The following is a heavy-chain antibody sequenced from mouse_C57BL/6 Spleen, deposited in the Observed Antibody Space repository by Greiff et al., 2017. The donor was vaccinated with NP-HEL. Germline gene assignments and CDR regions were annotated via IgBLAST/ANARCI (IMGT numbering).Heavy chain of an antibody. V-gene: IGHV1-18*01. D-gene: IGHD2-14*01. CDR3: ARGSYGYDEGQFDY. CDR1: GYTFTDYN. CDR2: INPNNGGT. Sequence: EVQLQQSGPELVKPGASVKLSCKASGYTFTDYNMDWVQQSPGKSLEWIGDINPNNGGTNYNEKFKGQATLTVDKSYSTAYLELRSLTSEDTAVYYCARGSYGYDEGQFDYWGQGTIVTVSS. J-gene: IGHJ2*01.